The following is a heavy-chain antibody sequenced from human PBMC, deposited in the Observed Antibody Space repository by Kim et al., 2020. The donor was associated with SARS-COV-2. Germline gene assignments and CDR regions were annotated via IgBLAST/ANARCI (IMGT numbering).Heavy chain of an antibody. Sequence: SYAQKFQGGVTMTEDTSTDTAYMELSSLRSEDTAVYYCATAYALTVEPPAYWGQGTLVTVSS. V-gene: IGHV1-24*01. J-gene: IGHJ4*02. D-gene: IGHD6-19*01. CDR3: ATAYALTVEPPAY.